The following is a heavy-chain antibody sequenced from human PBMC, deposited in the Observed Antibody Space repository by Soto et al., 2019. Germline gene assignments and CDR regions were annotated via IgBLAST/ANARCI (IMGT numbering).Heavy chain of an antibody. CDR1: GGTFSSYA. CDR3: ARMVRGVKYYYYGMDV. Sequence: QVQLVQSGAEVKKPGSSMKVSCKASGGTFSSYAISWVRQAPGQGLEWMGGIIPIFGTANYAQKFQGRVTITADKSTSTAYMELSSLRSEDTAVYYCARMVRGVKYYYYGMDVWGQGTTVTVSS. CDR2: IIPIFGTA. V-gene: IGHV1-69*06. D-gene: IGHD3-10*01. J-gene: IGHJ6*02.